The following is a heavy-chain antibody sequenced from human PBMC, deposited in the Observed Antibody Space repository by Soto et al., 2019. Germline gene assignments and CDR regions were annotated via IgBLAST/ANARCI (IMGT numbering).Heavy chain of an antibody. Sequence: SETLSLTCTVSGGSISSYYWSWILQPPGQGLEWIGYIYYSGSTNYNPSLKSRVTISVDTSKNQFSLKLSSVTAADTDVYYCARDHYDFWSGYSDAFDIWGQGTMVTVSS. CDR2: IYYSGST. CDR3: ARDHYDFWSGYSDAFDI. J-gene: IGHJ3*02. CDR1: GGSISSYY. V-gene: IGHV4-59*01. D-gene: IGHD3-3*01.